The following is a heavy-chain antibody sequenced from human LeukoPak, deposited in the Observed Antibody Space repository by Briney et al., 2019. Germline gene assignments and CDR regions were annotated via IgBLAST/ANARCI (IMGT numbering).Heavy chain of an antibody. J-gene: IGHJ3*02. CDR1: GFTFSSYA. Sequence: SGGSLRLSCAASGFTFSSYAMRWVRQAPGKGLEWVSASSGSGGSTYYADSVKGRFTISRDNSKNTLYLQMNSLRAEDTAVYYCAREGPRDQHVIIHAFAIWGQRTMVTVSS. D-gene: IGHD3-16*02. CDR2: SSGSGGST. V-gene: IGHV3-23*01. CDR3: AREGPRDQHVIIHAFAI.